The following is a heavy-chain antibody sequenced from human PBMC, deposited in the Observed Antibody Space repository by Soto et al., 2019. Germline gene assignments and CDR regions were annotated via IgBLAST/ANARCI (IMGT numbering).Heavy chain of an antibody. J-gene: IGHJ4*02. Sequence: EVQLLESGGGLVQPGGSLRLSCAASGFTFSSYAMSWVRQAPGKGLEWVSAISGSGGSTYYADSVKGRFTISRDNSKNTLYLQMNSRRAEDTAVYYCAPHLWFGELYYWGQGALVTVSS. CDR1: GFTFSSYA. D-gene: IGHD3-10*01. CDR2: ISGSGGST. V-gene: IGHV3-23*01. CDR3: APHLWFGELYY.